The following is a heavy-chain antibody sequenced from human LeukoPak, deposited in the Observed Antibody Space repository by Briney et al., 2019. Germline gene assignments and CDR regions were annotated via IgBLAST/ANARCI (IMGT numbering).Heavy chain of an antibody. V-gene: IGHV4-38-2*01. CDR2: IYHSGST. J-gene: IGHJ4*02. Sequence: PSETLSLTCAVSGYSISSGYYWGWIRQPPGKGLEWIGRIYHSGSTYYNPSLKSRVTISVDTSKNQFSLKLSSVTAADTAVYYCARKRGSSRKAYYFDYWGQGTLVTVSS. D-gene: IGHD1-26*01. CDR1: GYSISSGYY. CDR3: ARKRGSSRKAYYFDY.